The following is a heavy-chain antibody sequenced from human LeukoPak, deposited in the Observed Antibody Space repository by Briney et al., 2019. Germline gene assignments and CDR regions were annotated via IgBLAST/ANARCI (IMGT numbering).Heavy chain of an antibody. CDR3: AALHTGTFVDY. Sequence: PGGSLRLSCAASGFSFSGYGMHWVRQVPGKGLEWVAFIRYDGSTKFYTDSVKGRFAIPRDNSKNTLSLQMNSLRTEDTAVYYCAALHTGTFVDYWGQGTLVTVSS. CDR1: GFSFSGYG. CDR2: IRYDGSTK. J-gene: IGHJ4*02. D-gene: IGHD4-17*01. V-gene: IGHV3-30*02.